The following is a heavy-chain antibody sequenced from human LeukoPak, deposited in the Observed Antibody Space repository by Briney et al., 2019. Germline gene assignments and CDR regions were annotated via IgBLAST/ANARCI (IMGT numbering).Heavy chain of an antibody. CDR1: GFTLSSFS. CDR2: INYKGGPT. J-gene: IGHJ4*02. V-gene: IGHV3-64*02. CDR3: ARVGPATAFHY. Sequence: PGGSLRLSCAASGFTLSSFSMHWVRQSSGRGLEYVSAINYKGGPTYYADSVKGRFTISRENTKNTLYLQMASLRDEDMGVYYCARVGPATAFHYWRQGTQVTVSS.